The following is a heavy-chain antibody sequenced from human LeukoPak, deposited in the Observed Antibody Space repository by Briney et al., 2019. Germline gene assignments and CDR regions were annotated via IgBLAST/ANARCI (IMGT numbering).Heavy chain of an antibody. CDR3: ARVLQNYYYLDV. Sequence: PSETLSLTCTVSGVSISSHYWSWVRQPPGKGLEWVGNIYDSESTHYKSSLKSRVTISVDTYKNQFSLRLRSVTAADTAVYYCARVLQNYYYLDVWGKGTTVTASS. J-gene: IGHJ6*03. CDR1: GVSISSHY. D-gene: IGHD3-3*01. CDR2: IYDSEST. V-gene: IGHV4-59*11.